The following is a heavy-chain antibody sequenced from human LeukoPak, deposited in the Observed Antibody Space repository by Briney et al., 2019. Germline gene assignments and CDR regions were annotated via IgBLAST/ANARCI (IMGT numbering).Heavy chain of an antibody. CDR1: GFTFDDYA. Sequence: GGSLRLSCAASGFTFDDYAMHWVRQAPGKGLEWVSGISWNSGSIGYADSVKGRFTITRDNAKNSLYLQMSSLRAEDTAVYYCARVLAGYDFWSGYYIYWGQGTLVTVSS. D-gene: IGHD3-3*01. V-gene: IGHV3-9*01. CDR3: ARVLAGYDFWSGYYIY. J-gene: IGHJ4*02. CDR2: ISWNSGSI.